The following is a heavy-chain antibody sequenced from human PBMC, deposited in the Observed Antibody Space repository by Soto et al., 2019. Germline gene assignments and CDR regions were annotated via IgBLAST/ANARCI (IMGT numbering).Heavy chain of an antibody. CDR1: GDSISSNNW. CDR3: ARDGGGRPGSADY. Sequence: QVQLQESGPGLVKPSETLSLTCSVSGDSISSNNWWSWVRQPPGKGLEWIGEVDHSGTTNYNPTLKSRVTMSVDTSKSQSSLKLRSVTAADTAVYYSARDGGGRPGSADYWGQGTLVTVSS. V-gene: IGHV4-4*02. J-gene: IGHJ4*02. D-gene: IGHD3-16*01. CDR2: VDHSGTT.